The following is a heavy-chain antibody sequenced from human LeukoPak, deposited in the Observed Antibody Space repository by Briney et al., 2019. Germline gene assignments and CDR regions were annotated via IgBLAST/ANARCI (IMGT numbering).Heavy chain of an antibody. D-gene: IGHD2-21*02. CDR2: IIPIFGTA. J-gene: IGHJ3*02. Sequence: SVKVSCKASGGTFSSYAISWVRQAPGQGLEWMGGIIPIFGTANYAQKFQGRVTITADESTSTAYMELCSLRSEDTAVYYCARGNIVVVTAIEADAFDIWGQGTMVTVSS. CDR1: GGTFSSYA. V-gene: IGHV1-69*13. CDR3: ARGNIVVVTAIEADAFDI.